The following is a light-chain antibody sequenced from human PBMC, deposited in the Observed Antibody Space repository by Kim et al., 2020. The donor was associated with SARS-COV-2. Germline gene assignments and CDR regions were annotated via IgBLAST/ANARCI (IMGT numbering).Light chain of an antibody. J-gene: IGKJ1*01. V-gene: IGKV3-20*01. CDR2: GAS. CDR1: QSVSSSY. Sequence: SPGERATLPCRASQSVSSSYLAWYQQKPGQAPRLLIYGASSRATGIPDRFSGSGSGTDFTLTISRLEPEDFAVYYCQQYGSSPWTFGQGTKVEIK. CDR3: QQYGSSPWT.